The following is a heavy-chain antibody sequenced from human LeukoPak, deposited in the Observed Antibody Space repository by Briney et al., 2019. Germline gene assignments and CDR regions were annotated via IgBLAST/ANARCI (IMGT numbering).Heavy chain of an antibody. CDR3: ASPDYYGSGRSDY. J-gene: IGHJ4*02. CDR2: IYYSGST. D-gene: IGHD3-10*01. CDR1: GGSISSSSYY. Sequence: SETLSLTCTVSGGSISSSSYYWGWIRQPPGKGLEWIGSIYYSGSTYYNPSLKSRVTISVDTSKNQFSLKLSSVTAADTAVYYCASPDYYGSGRSDYWGQGTLVTVSS. V-gene: IGHV4-39*01.